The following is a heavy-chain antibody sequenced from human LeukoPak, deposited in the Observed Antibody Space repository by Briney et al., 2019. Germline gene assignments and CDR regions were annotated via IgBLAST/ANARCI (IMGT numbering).Heavy chain of an antibody. CDR3: ARCRDGYNFDY. CDR2: IYTGGNT. Sequence: GGSLRLSCAASGFTVSSNYMNWVRQAPGKGLEWVSVIYTGGNTYYADSVKGRFTISGDNSKNTVYLQMNSLRADDTAVYYCARCRDGYNFDYWGRGTLVTVSS. CDR1: GFTVSSNY. V-gene: IGHV3-53*01. D-gene: IGHD5-24*01. J-gene: IGHJ4*02.